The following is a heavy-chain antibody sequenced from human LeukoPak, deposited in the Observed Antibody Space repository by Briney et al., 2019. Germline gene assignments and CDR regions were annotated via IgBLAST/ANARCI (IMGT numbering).Heavy chain of an antibody. CDR1: GYTFTGYY. CDR3: ARDPNWNYTFDY. CDR2: INPNSGGT. D-gene: IGHD1-7*01. V-gene: IGHV1-2*02. Sequence: ASVKVSCKASGYTFTGYYMHWVRQAPGQGLEWMGWINPNSGGTNYAQKFQGRVTMTRDTSISTAYMELSRLRSDDTAVYYCARDPNWNYTFDYWGQGTLVTVSS. J-gene: IGHJ4*02.